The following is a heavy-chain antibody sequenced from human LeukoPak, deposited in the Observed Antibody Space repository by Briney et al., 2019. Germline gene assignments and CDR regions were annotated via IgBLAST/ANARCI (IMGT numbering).Heavy chain of an antibody. CDR1: GFIFSSYA. D-gene: IGHD3-22*01. CDR3: ARGSGYLETFDY. CDR2: ISYDGSNK. V-gene: IGHV3-30*04. Sequence: GGSLRLSCAASGFIFSSYAMHWVRQAPGKGLEWVVVISYDGSNKYYADSVKGRFTISRDNSRNTLYLQMNSLRAEDTAVYYCARGSGYLETFDYWGQGTLVTVSS. J-gene: IGHJ4*02.